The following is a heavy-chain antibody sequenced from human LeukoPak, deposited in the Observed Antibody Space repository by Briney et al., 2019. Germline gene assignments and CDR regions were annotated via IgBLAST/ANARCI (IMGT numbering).Heavy chain of an antibody. CDR3: ARDYGGNSHFDY. V-gene: IGHV4-61*02. D-gene: IGHD4-23*01. Sequence: SETLSLTCTVSGDSISSGTFYWNWIRQPAGEGPEWIGRISTRGSTYYNPSLKSRVTISVDTSKNQFSLKLSSVTAADTAVYYCARDYGGNSHFDYWGQGTLVTVSS. J-gene: IGHJ4*02. CDR1: GDSISSGTFY. CDR2: ISTRGST.